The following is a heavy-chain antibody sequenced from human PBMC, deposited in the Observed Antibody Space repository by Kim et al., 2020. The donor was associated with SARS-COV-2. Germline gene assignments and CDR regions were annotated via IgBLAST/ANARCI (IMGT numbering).Heavy chain of an antibody. D-gene: IGHD6-13*01. CDR3: AKVPVAAGNYYYYGMDV. CDR2: IGGSGEST. V-gene: IGHV3-23*01. CDR1: GFTFSSYA. Sequence: GGSLRLSCAASGFTFSSYAMSWVRQTPGKGLEWVSGIGGSGESTYYAASVKGRFIISRDNSKNTVYLQMNSLRAEDTAVYYCAKVPVAAGNYYYYGMDVWGQGTTVTVSS. J-gene: IGHJ6*02.